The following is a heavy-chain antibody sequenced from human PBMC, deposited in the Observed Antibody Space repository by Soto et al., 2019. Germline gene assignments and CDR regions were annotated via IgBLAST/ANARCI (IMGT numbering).Heavy chain of an antibody. J-gene: IGHJ4*02. D-gene: IGHD2-15*01. Sequence: GGSLRLSCVASGFNLNTYGTYWVRQAPGKGLQWVAQILYDGSKKHYADSVRGRFTITRDNSKNTVYLQMDSLRVDDTAMYYCVRDLALLADYWGQGTLVTVSS. CDR2: ILYDGSKK. CDR1: GFNLNTYG. CDR3: VRDLALLADY. V-gene: IGHV3-30*03.